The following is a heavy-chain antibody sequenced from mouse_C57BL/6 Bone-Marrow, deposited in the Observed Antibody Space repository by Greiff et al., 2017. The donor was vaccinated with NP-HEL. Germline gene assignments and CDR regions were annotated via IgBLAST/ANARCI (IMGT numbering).Heavy chain of an antibody. J-gene: IGHJ2*01. CDR3: ARKWAQDY. D-gene: IGHD1-3*01. V-gene: IGHV1-76*01. CDR2: IYPGSGNT. CDR1: GYTFTDYY. Sequence: LVESGAELVRPGASVKLSCKASGYTFTDYYINWVKQRPGQGLEWIARIYPGSGNTYYNEKFKGKATLTAEKSSSTAYMQLSSLTSEDSAVYFCARKWAQDYWGQGTTLTVSS.